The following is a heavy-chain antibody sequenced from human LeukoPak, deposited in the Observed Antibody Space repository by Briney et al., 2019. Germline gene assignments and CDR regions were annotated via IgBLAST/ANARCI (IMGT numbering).Heavy chain of an antibody. D-gene: IGHD3-3*01. CDR2: IRSKTNNYAT. CDR3: TRTYYDFWAPDH. V-gene: IGHV3-73*01. J-gene: IGHJ5*02. CDR1: GFIFSGAA. Sequence: PGGSLRLSCAASGFIFSGAAMHWVRQASGKGLEWVGRIRSKTNNYATAYAASVKGRFTISRDDSKNTAYLQMNSLKTEDAAVYYCTRTYYDFWAPDHWGQGTLVTVSS.